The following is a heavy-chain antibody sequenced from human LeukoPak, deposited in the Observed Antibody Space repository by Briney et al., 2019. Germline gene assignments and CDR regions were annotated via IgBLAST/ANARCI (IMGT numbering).Heavy chain of an antibody. CDR3: ARNGYSYAHDAFDL. CDR1: VFIFSSYR. D-gene: IGHD5-18*01. J-gene: IGHJ3*01. CDR2: ISTRSNYI. V-gene: IGHV3-21*01. Sequence: LSLSCAASVFIFSSYRMNWVRQAPEKGLEWASSISTRSNYIYYADSVKGRFTISRDNAKNSLYLQMNSLRAEDTAVYYCARNGYSYAHDAFDLWGQGTMVTVSS.